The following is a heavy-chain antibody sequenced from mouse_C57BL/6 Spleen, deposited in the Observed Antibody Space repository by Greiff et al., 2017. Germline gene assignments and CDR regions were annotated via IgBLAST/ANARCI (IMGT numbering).Heavy chain of an antibody. CDR2: INPNNGGT. Sequence: EVQLQQSGPELVKPGASVKMSCKASGYTFTDYNMHWVKQSHGKSLEWIGYINPNNGGTSYNQKFKGKATLTVNKSSSTAYMELRSLTSEASAVYYCARDGIYYGNSWFAYWGQGTLVTVSA. CDR1: GYTFTDYN. J-gene: IGHJ3*01. V-gene: IGHV1-22*01. CDR3: ARDGIYYGNSWFAY. D-gene: IGHD2-1*01.